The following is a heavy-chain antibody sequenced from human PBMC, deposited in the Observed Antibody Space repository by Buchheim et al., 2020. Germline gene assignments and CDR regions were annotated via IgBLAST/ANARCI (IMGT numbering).Heavy chain of an antibody. CDR1: GGSFSGYY. D-gene: IGHD6-13*01. Sequence: QVQLQQWGAGLLKPSETLSLTCAVYGGSFSGYYWSWIRQPPGKGLEWIGEINHSGSTNYNPSLKSRVTISVDTSKNQFSLKLSSVTAADTAVYYCARGLYSSSWYGDHDAFDIWGQGT. CDR3: ARGLYSSSWYGDHDAFDI. J-gene: IGHJ3*02. CDR2: INHSGST. V-gene: IGHV4-34*01.